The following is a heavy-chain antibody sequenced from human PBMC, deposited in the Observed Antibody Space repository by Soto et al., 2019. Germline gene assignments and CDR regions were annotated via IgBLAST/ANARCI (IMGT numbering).Heavy chain of an antibody. CDR1: GGSISSSSYY. CDR3: ARQSEDSSALGYYYYYGMEV. Sequence: PSETLSLTCTVSGGSISSSSYYWGWIRQPPGKGLEWIGSIYYSGSTYYNPSLKSRVTISVDTSKNQFSLKLSSVTAADTAVYYCARQSEDSSALGYYYYYGMEVWGQGTTVTVSS. D-gene: IGHD3-22*01. CDR2: IYYSGST. J-gene: IGHJ6*02. V-gene: IGHV4-39*01.